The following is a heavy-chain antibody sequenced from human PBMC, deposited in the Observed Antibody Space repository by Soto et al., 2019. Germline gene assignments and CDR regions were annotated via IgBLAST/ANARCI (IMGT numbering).Heavy chain of an antibody. V-gene: IGHV3-30*18. Sequence: GGSLRLSCAASGFTFSSYGMHWVRQAPGKGLEWVAVISYDGSNKYYADSVKGRFTISRDNSKNTLYLQMNSLRAEDTAVYYCAKGRSSWYQDWFDPWGQGTLVTVSS. CDR1: GFTFSSYG. D-gene: IGHD6-13*01. J-gene: IGHJ5*02. CDR2: ISYDGSNK. CDR3: AKGRSSWYQDWFDP.